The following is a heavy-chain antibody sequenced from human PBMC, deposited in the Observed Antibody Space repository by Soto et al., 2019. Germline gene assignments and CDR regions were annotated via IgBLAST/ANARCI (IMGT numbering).Heavy chain of an antibody. V-gene: IGHV1-69*06. CDR2: IIPIFGTA. Sequence: SVNVSFKATGGTFSSYSISWVRQAPGQWLELMGGIIPIFGTANYAQKFQGRVTITADKSTSTAYMELSSLRSEATAVYYCARGRSIVYFRGEYWGQGTLVNDSS. D-gene: IGHD2-15*01. CDR3: ARGRSIVYFRGEY. CDR1: GGTFSSYS. J-gene: IGHJ4*02.